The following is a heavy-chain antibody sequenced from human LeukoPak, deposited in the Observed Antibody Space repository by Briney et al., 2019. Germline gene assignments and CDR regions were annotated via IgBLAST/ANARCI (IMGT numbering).Heavy chain of an antibody. J-gene: IGHJ4*02. D-gene: IGHD3-16*02. CDR1: GFTFSSYA. V-gene: IGHV3-23*01. Sequence: EGSLRLSCAASGFTFSSYAMSWVRQAPGKGLEWVSAISGSGGSTYYADSVKGRFTISRDNSKNTLYLQMNSLRAEDTAVYYCAKGGYDYVWGSYRHSPGYWCQGTLVTVSS. CDR3: AKGGYDYVWGSYRHSPGY. CDR2: ISGSGGST.